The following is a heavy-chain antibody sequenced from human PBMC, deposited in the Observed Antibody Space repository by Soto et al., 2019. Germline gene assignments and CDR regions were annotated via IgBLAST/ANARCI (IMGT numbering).Heavy chain of an antibody. V-gene: IGHV3-23*01. Sequence: EVQLLESGGGLVQPGGSLRLSCAASDFTLSNYGMTWVRQAPGKGLEWVSTIRGSDGSTYYADAVKGRFTISRDNSKNRLYLQMNSLTDDDTAVYYCAKDVNYDMLAGYYYYWGQGTIVIVSS. CDR1: DFTLSNYG. J-gene: IGHJ4*02. CDR3: AKDVNYDMLAGYYYY. D-gene: IGHD3-9*01. CDR2: IRGSDGST.